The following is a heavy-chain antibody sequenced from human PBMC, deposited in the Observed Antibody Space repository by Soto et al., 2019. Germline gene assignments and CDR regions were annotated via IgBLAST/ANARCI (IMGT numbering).Heavy chain of an antibody. CDR3: ARPGVPTEVGHNSVLRSFDY. CDR1: SDSTSSTNYY. Sequence: QLQLQESGPRLVKSSETLSLTCTVSSDSTSSTNYYWGWIRQPPGKGLECIGSIHYNGNTFYNPSLKSRVTISVNTSKNQFSLTMSSVTAADTAVYYCARPGVPTEVGHNSVLRSFDYWSLGTLVTVSS. CDR2: IHYNGNT. V-gene: IGHV4-39*01. J-gene: IGHJ4*02. D-gene: IGHD3-10*01.